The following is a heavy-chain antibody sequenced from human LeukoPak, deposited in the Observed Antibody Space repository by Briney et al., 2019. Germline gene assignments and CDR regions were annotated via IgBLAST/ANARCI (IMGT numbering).Heavy chain of an antibody. CDR2: IIPILGIA. Sequence: ASVKVSCKASGYTFTSYGISWVRQAPGQGLEWMGRIIPILGIANYAQKFQGRVTITADKSTSTAYMELSSLRSEDTAVYYCARVWPGYCSSTSCYTLPYYYYYMDVWGKGTTVTVSS. D-gene: IGHD2-2*02. CDR1: GYTFTSYG. CDR3: ARVWPGYCSSTSCYTLPYYYYYMDV. V-gene: IGHV1-69*04. J-gene: IGHJ6*03.